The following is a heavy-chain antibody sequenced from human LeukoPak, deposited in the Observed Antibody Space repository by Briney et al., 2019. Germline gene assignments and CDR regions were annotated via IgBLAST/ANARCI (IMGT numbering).Heavy chain of an antibody. V-gene: IGHV4-39*01. CDR2: IYYSGRT. J-gene: IGHJ4*02. Sequence: SETLSLTCSVSGGSLSSSDYYWSWIRQPPGKGPEWMGTIYYSGRTYYNPSLKSRVSIFLDTSRNQFSLKLSSVTAADTAVYYCARDVSITMIRGVTFDYWGQGALVTVSP. D-gene: IGHD3-10*01. CDR3: ARDVSITMIRGVTFDY. CDR1: GGSLSSSDYY.